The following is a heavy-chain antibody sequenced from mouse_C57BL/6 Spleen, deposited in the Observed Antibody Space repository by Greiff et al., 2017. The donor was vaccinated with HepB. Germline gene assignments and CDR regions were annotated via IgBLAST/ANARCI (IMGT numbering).Heavy chain of an antibody. CDR3: ARGRYFDY. CDR1: GYTFTDYY. CDR2: IYPGSGNT. J-gene: IGHJ2*01. V-gene: IGHV1-76*01. Sequence: QVQLQQSGAELVRPGASVKLSCKASGYTFTDYYINWVKQRPGQGLEWIARIYPGSGNTYYNEKFKGKATLTAEKSSSTAYMQLSSLTSEDSAVYFCARGRYFDYWGQGTTLTVSS.